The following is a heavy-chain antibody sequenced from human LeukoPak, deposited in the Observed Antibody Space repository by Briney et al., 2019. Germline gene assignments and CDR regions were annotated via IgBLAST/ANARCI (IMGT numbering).Heavy chain of an antibody. J-gene: IGHJ4*02. Sequence: PGGSLRLSCAASGFTFSNYEMNWVRQAPGKGLEWVAVISYDGSNKYYADSVKGRFTISRDNSKNTLYLQMNSLRAEDTAVYYCAREGAITMVRGVSSPYYFDYWGQGTLVTVSS. CDR1: GFTFSNYE. D-gene: IGHD3-10*01. CDR2: ISYDGSNK. V-gene: IGHV3-30-3*01. CDR3: AREGAITMVRGVSSPYYFDY.